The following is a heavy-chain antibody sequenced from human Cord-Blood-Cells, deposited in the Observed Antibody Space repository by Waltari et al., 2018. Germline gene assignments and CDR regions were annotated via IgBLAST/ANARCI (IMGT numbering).Heavy chain of an antibody. V-gene: IGHV3-33*01. CDR1: GFPFSSYG. J-gene: IGHJ5*02. CDR2: IWYDGSNK. CDR3: ARDRGSGYYNWFDP. Sequence: QVQLVESGGGVVQPGRSLRLSCAASGFPFSSYGMYWVPPAPGKGLEWVAVIWYDGSNKYYADSVKGRFTISRDNSKNTLYLQMNSLRAEDTAVYYCARDRGSGYYNWFDPWGQGTLVTVSS. D-gene: IGHD3-22*01.